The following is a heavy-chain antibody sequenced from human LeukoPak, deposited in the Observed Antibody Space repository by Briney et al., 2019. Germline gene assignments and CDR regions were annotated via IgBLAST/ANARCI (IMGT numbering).Heavy chain of an antibody. CDR2: LYSGGDT. V-gene: IGHV3-66*01. Sequence: GGSLSLSCAASRLTLSSNYMSWVRQAPGRGVEWVSVLYSGGDTYYADSVKGSLTISRDNSKNSLYLQMNSLRAEDTAVYYCARGATVAGDFDYWGQGTLVTVSS. J-gene: IGHJ4*02. D-gene: IGHD6-19*01. CDR1: RLTLSSNY. CDR3: ARGATVAGDFDY.